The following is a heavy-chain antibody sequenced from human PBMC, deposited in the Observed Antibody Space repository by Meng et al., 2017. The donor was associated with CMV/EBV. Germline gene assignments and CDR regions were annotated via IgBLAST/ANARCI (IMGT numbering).Heavy chain of an antibody. V-gene: IGHV1-2*02. Sequence: ASVKVSCKASGYTFTGYYMHWVRQAPGQGLEWMGWINPNSGGTKYAQKFQGRVTMTRDTSISTAYMELSRLRSDDTAVYYCAGEDYYGSGSYKGWGQGTLVTVSS. J-gene: IGHJ4*02. CDR3: AGEDYYGSGSYKG. D-gene: IGHD3-10*01. CDR1: GYTFTGYY. CDR2: INPNSGGT.